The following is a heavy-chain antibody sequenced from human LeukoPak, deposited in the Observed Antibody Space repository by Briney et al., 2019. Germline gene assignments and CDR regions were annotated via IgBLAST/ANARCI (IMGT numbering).Heavy chain of an antibody. CDR2: ISSSGSTI. CDR3: ARDFPATATYYYYYYMDV. Sequence: GGSLRLSCAASGFTFSDYYMSWIRQAPGKGLEWVSYISSSGSTIYYADSVKGRFTISRDNSLYLQMNSLRAEDTAVYYCARDFPATATYYYYYYMDVWGKGTTVTVSS. V-gene: IGHV3-11*04. J-gene: IGHJ6*03. CDR1: GFTFSDYY. D-gene: IGHD2-15*01.